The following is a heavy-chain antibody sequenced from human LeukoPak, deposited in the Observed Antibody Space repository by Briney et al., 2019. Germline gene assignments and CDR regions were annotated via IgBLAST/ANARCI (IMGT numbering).Heavy chain of an antibody. CDR2: IYYSGST. Sequence: PSETLSLTCTVSGGSISSSSYYWGWIRQPPGKGLEWIGSIYYSGSTYYNPSLKSRVTISVDTSKNQFSLKLSSVTAADTAVYYCARDLEDPHYGDPGYWGQGTLVTVSS. CDR1: GGSISSSSYY. V-gene: IGHV4-39*07. CDR3: ARDLEDPHYGDPGY. J-gene: IGHJ4*02. D-gene: IGHD4-17*01.